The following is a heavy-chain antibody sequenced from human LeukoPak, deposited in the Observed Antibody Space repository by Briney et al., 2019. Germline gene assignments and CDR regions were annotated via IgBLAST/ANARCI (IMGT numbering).Heavy chain of an antibody. J-gene: IGHJ4*02. CDR1: GGTFSSYA. CDR2: IIPILGIA. Sequence: SVKVSCKASGGTFSSYAISWVRQAPGQELEWMGRIIPILGIANYAQKFQGRVTITADKSTSTAYMELSSLRSEDTAVYYCARSQRGGYDAYFDYWGQGTLVTVSS. CDR3: ARSQRGGYDAYFDY. V-gene: IGHV1-69*04. D-gene: IGHD5-12*01.